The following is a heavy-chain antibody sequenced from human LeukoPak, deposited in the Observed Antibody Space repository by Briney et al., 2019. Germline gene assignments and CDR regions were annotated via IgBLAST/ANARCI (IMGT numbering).Heavy chain of an antibody. CDR2: IYSSGST. CDR3: ARQDYTTGWYFLDH. CDR1: GGSISRYH. Sequence: SETLSLTCTVSGGSISRYHWSWVRRPPGKGLEWIGYIYSSGSTNYNPSLKGRVTISLDTSKNQFSLRLSSVTAADTAMYYCARQDYTTGWYFLDHWGQGTLVTVSS. D-gene: IGHD6-19*01. J-gene: IGHJ4*02. V-gene: IGHV4-59*01.